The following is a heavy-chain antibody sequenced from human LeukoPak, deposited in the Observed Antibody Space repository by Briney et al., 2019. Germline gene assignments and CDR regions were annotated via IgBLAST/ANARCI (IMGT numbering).Heavy chain of an antibody. V-gene: IGHV3-33*01. J-gene: IGHJ4*02. CDR3: ARDLFDYEYGEL. D-gene: IGHD3-16*01. Sequence: PGGSLRLSCAASGFTFSSYGMHWVRQAPGKGLEWVAVIWYDGSNKYYAGSVKGRFTISRDNSKNTLYLQMNSLRAEDTAVYYCARDLFDYEYGELWGQGTLVTVSS. CDR1: GFTFSSYG. CDR2: IWYDGSNK.